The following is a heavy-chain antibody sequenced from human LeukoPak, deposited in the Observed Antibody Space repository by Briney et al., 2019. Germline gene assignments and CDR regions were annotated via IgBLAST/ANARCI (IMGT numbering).Heavy chain of an antibody. J-gene: IGHJ4*02. CDR3: VVSRLHVNYFDY. CDR1: GFTVSSNY. Sequence: PGGSLRLSCAASGFTVSSNYMSWVRQAPGKGLEWVSVIYSGGGTYYAGSVKGRFTISRDNSKNTLYLQMNSLRAEDTAVYYCVVSRLHVNYFDYWGQGTLVTVSS. V-gene: IGHV3-66*01. CDR2: IYSGGGT.